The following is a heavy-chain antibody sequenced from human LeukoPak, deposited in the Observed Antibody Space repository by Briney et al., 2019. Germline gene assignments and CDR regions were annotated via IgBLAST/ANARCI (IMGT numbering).Heavy chain of an antibody. CDR1: GFTFSKAW. Sequence: GGSLRLSRAASGFTFSKAWMSWVRQAPGKGLEWVGQIKSKTDGGTTDYAAPVKGRFTISRDDSKNSLYLLMNSLKTEDTAVYYCTTEDYGDYVPDYWGQGTLVTVSS. V-gene: IGHV3-15*01. D-gene: IGHD4-17*01. J-gene: IGHJ4*02. CDR2: IKSKTDGGTT. CDR3: TTEDYGDYVPDY.